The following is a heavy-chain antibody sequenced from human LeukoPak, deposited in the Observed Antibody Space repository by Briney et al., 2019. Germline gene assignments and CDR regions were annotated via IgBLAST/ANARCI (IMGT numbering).Heavy chain of an antibody. CDR3: ARSLFTSSGYYTY. Sequence: KPSETLSLTCTVSGGSISSSSYYWGWIRQPLGKGLEWIGSIYYSGSTYYNPSLKSRVTISVDTSKKQFSRKLSSVTSADTSVYYCARSLFTSSGYYTYWGQGTLVTVSS. D-gene: IGHD3-22*01. CDR1: GGSISSSSYY. V-gene: IGHV4-39*01. J-gene: IGHJ4*02. CDR2: IYYSGST.